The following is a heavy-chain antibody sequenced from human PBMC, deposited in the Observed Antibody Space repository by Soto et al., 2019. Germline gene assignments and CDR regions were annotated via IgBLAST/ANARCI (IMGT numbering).Heavy chain of an antibody. CDR3: ARVGIVVVPAAIDYYYYGMDV. V-gene: IGHV1-18*01. CDR1: GYTFTSYG. CDR2: ISAYNGNT. Sequence: ASVKVSCKASGYTFTSYGISWVRQAPGQGLEWMGWISAYNGNTNYAQKLQGRVTMTTDTSTSTAYMELRSLRSDDTAVYYCARVGIVVVPAAIDYYYYGMDVWGQGTTVTVSS. J-gene: IGHJ6*02. D-gene: IGHD2-2*03.